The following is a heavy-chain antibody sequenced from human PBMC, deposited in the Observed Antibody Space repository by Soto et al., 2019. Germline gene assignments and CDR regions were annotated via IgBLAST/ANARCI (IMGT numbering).Heavy chain of an antibody. CDR3: ARSGAITAFDI. D-gene: IGHD2-2*01. V-gene: IGHV1-18*01. J-gene: IGHJ3*02. Sequence: ASVKVSCKASGGTFSSYAISWVRQAPGQGLEWMGWISVYNGKTNSAQKFQGRVTMTTDTSTSIAYMELRSLRSDDTAVYYCARSGAITAFDIWGQGTMVTVS. CDR1: GGTFSSYA. CDR2: ISVYNGKT.